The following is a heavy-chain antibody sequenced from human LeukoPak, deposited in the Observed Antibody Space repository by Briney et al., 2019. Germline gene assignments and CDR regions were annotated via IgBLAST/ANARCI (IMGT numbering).Heavy chain of an antibody. CDR1: GFRFSSYW. J-gene: IGHJ4*02. CDR2: IKEDGSEK. Sequence: GGSLRLSCAASGFRFSSYWMSWVRQAPRKGLEWVANIKEDGSEKYYVDSVKGRFTISRDNAKNSMYLQMDSLRAEDTAVYYCAKTSGSGSYYRPFDYWGQGTLVTVSS. CDR3: AKTSGSGSYYRPFDY. D-gene: IGHD3-10*01. V-gene: IGHV3-7*03.